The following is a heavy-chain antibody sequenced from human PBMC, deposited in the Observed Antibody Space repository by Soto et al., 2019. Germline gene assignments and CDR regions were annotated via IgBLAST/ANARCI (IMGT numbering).Heavy chain of an antibody. CDR2: VNPILSMS. D-gene: IGHD3-10*01. V-gene: IGHV1-69*04. CDR1: GDTFSFYS. CDR3: ATSYGSGYRAVDY. Sequence: QVQLVQSGAEVKRLGSSVKVSCKASGDTFSFYSINWVRQAPGLGLEWMGRVNPILSMSNYAQRFQGRVTMTADKPTSTAAMVLSGLTSEDLAMYYCATSYGSGYRAVDYWGQGALGTVSS. J-gene: IGHJ4*02.